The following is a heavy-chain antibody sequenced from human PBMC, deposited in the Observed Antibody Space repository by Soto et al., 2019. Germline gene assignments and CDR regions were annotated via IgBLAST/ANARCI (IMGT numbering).Heavy chain of an antibody. D-gene: IGHD4-17*01. CDR1: GFTFSSYS. Sequence: EVQLVESGGGLVQPGGSLRLSCAASGFTFSSYSMNWVRQAPGKGLEWISYISSSTSTTYHADSVKGRFTISRDNANNSLYLQMNSMRAEDTAVYYGARDAYGDYLFDYWGQGTLVTVSS. V-gene: IGHV3-48*01. J-gene: IGHJ4*02. CDR3: ARDAYGDYLFDY. CDR2: ISSSTSTT.